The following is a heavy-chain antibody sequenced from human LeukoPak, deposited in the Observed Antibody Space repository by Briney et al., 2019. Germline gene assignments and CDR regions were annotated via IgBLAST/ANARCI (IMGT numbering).Heavy chain of an antibody. D-gene: IGHD6-13*01. CDR2: ISYDGSNK. CDR3: VRQQQLVRYYFDY. Sequence: PGGSLRLSCAASGFTFSSYGMHWVRQAPGKGLEWVAVISYDGSNKYYADSVKGRFTISRDNSKNTLYLQMNSLRAEDTAVYYRVRQQQLVRYYFDYWGQGTLVTVSS. J-gene: IGHJ4*02. CDR1: GFTFSSYG. V-gene: IGHV3-30*03.